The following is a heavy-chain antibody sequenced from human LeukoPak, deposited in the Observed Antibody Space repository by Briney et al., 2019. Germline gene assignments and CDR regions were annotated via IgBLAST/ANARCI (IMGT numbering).Heavy chain of an antibody. J-gene: IGHJ4*02. CDR1: GYIFTDYY. CDR3: ARLPHVDTAT. V-gene: IGHV1-2*06. Sequence: ASVKVSCKASGYIFTDYYMHWVRQAPGQGLEWVGRINANSGVTNYEQKFQGRVAMTRDTSISTGYMELSGLTSDDTAVYYCARLPHVDTATWGEGTLVTVSP. D-gene: IGHD5-18*01. CDR2: INANSGVT.